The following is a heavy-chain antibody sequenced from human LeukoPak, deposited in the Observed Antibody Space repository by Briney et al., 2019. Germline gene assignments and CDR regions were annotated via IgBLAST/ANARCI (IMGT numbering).Heavy chain of an antibody. Sequence: ASVKVSCKASGYTFTSYYMHWVRQAPGQGLEWMGGIIPIFGTANYAQKFQGRVTITADESTSTAYMELSSLRSEDTAVYYCARASLAVAGTRVAYNWFDPWGQGTLVTVSS. CDR1: GYTFTSYY. D-gene: IGHD6-19*01. CDR3: ARASLAVAGTRVAYNWFDP. CDR2: IIPIFGTA. V-gene: IGHV1-69*13. J-gene: IGHJ5*02.